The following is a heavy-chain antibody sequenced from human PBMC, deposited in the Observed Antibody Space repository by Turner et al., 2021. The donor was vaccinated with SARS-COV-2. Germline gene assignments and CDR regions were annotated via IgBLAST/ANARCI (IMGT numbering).Heavy chain of an antibody. D-gene: IGHD2-15*01. V-gene: IGHV4-39*01. CDR2: MYYSGST. CDR1: GGSISSSSYY. CDR3: ARCSSRLGNWYFDL. Sequence: QLQLQESGPGLVKPSETLSLTCTVSGGSISSSSYYWGWIRQPPGKGLEWIGSMYYSGSTYYNPSLKSRVTISVDTSKNQFSLKLSSVTAADTAVYYCARCSSRLGNWYFDLWGRGTLVTVSS. J-gene: IGHJ2*01.